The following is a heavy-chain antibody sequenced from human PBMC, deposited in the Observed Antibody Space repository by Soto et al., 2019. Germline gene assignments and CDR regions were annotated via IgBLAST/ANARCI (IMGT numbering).Heavy chain of an antibody. D-gene: IGHD6-6*01. J-gene: IGHJ4*02. CDR2: ISGSGDTT. CDR1: GFTFSNYA. Sequence: GGSLRLSCAASGFTFSNYAMTWVRQAPGKGLEWVSTISGSGDTTYYADSVKGRFTISRDSSKDTLYVEMNSLRTEDTAIYYCAKGDRSSSPTRSYFDFRGQGTLVTVSS. CDR3: AKGDRSSSPTRSYFDF. V-gene: IGHV3-23*01.